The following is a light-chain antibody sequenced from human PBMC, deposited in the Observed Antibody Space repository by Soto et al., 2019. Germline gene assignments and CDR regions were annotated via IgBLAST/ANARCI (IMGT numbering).Light chain of an antibody. CDR2: AAS. J-gene: IGKJ5*01. V-gene: IGKV1-12*01. CDR3: QQANSFPIT. CDR1: QGISSW. Sequence: IQLTPSQFSVSASLGNRVTLTCRASQGISSWLAWYQKKPGKAPNLLIYAASSLQSGVPSRFSGSESGTDFTLTISSLQPEDCAIYFCQQANSFPITFGQGTRLEIK.